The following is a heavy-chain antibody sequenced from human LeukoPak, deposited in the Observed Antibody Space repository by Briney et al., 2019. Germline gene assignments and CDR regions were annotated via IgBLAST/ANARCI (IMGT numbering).Heavy chain of an antibody. CDR1: GGSITGYY. D-gene: IGHD6-13*01. CDR3: ARVYYSSSYDYWYFDL. Sequence: SETLSLTCTVSGGSITGYYWGWIRQPPGKGLEWIGNIYYTGNTYYNASLKSRVTISVDTSKNQFSLKVISMTAADTAVYYCARVYYSSSYDYWYFDLWGRGTLVTVSS. CDR2: IYYTGNT. J-gene: IGHJ2*01. V-gene: IGHV4-39*07.